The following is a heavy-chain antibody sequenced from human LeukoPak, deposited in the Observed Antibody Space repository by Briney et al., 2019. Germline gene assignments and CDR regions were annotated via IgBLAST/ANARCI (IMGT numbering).Heavy chain of an antibody. CDR3: ARGPDSSGNYYYFDY. CDR1: GYTFTSYG. D-gene: IGHD3-22*01. J-gene: IGHJ4*02. Sequence: ASVKVSCKASGYTFTSYGISWVRQAPGQGLEWMGWISAYNGNTNYAQKLQGRVTMTTDTSTSTAYMELRSLRSDDTAVYYCARGPDSSGNYYYFDYWGQGTLVTVSS. CDR2: ISAYNGNT. V-gene: IGHV1-18*01.